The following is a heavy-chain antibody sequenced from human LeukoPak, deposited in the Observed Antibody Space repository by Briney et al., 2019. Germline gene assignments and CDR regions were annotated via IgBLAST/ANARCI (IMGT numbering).Heavy chain of an antibody. Sequence: ASVKVSCKASGYTLTSYAIHWVRQAPGQRPEWMGWINTGNGNTKYSQKFQGRVTITRDTSASTVYMELSSLRSEDTAVYYCARGLTIFAGFDPWGQGTLVTVSS. CDR3: ARGLTIFAGFDP. CDR1: GYTLTSYA. CDR2: INTGNGNT. J-gene: IGHJ5*02. D-gene: IGHD3-3*01. V-gene: IGHV1-3*04.